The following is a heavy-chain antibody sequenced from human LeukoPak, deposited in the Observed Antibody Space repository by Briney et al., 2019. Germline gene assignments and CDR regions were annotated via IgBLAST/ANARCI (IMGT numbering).Heavy chain of an antibody. CDR1: GYTFTDYY. CDR2: INPNSGGT. Sequence: ASVKVSCKASGYTFTDYYMHWVRQAPGQGLEWMGWINPNSGGTNYAQKFQGSVTMTRDTSISTAYMELSRLKSDDTAVYYCARVHFYDSSGYSLINPWGQGTLVPVSS. J-gene: IGHJ4*02. CDR3: ARVHFYDSSGYSLINP. V-gene: IGHV1-2*02. D-gene: IGHD3-22*01.